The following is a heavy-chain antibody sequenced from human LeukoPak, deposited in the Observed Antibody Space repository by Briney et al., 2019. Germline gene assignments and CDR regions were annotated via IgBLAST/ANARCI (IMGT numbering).Heavy chain of an antibody. CDR3: ARTSTYGGFDP. Sequence: GGSLRLSCAASGFTFSSYEVNWVRQAPGKGLEGVSYIRSSATTIYYADSVKGRSTISRDNAKNSLYLQMNSLRADDTAVYYCARTSTYGGFDPWGQGTLVTVSS. D-gene: IGHD3-10*01. CDR2: IRSSATTI. CDR1: GFTFSSYE. V-gene: IGHV3-48*03. J-gene: IGHJ5*02.